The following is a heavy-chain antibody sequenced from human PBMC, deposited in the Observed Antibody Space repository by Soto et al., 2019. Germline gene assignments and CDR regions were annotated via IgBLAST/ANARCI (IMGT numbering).Heavy chain of an antibody. CDR1: GFTFSSYA. CDR3: ERNFDIVVVPAAMGY. D-gene: IGHD2-2*01. Sequence: GGSLRLSCAASGFTFSSYAMSWVRQAPGKGLEWVSAISGSGGSTYYADSVKGRFTISRDNSKNTLYLQMNSLRAEDTAVYYCERNFDIVVVPAAMGYWGQGTLVTVSS. CDR2: ISGSGGST. V-gene: IGHV3-23*01. J-gene: IGHJ4*02.